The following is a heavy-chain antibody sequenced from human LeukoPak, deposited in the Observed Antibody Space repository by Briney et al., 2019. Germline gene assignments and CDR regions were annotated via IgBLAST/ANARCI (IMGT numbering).Heavy chain of an antibody. CDR2: ISGSGGST. Sequence: GGSLRLSCAASGLTFSSYAMSWVRQAPGKGLEWVSAISGSGGSTYYADSVKGRFTISRDNSKNTLYLQMSSLRADDTAVYYCAKGPGRWLQLRYFDFWGQGTLVTVSS. CDR3: AKGPGRWLQLRYFDF. J-gene: IGHJ4*02. CDR1: GLTFSSYA. D-gene: IGHD5-24*01. V-gene: IGHV3-23*01.